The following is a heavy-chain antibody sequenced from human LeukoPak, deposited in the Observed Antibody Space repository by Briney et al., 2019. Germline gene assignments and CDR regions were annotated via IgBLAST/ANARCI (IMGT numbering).Heavy chain of an antibody. D-gene: IGHD2-2*01. J-gene: IGHJ5*02. CDR3: ARDHCSSTSCYPHWFDP. V-gene: IGHV4-59*01. CDR2: ISYSGST. Sequence: SETLSLTCTVSGGSMSSDYWTWIRQLPGKGLEWIGYISYSGSTNYNPSLKSRVTISVDTSKNQFSLKLSSVTAADTAVYYCARDHCSSTSCYPHWFDPWGQGTLVTVSS. CDR1: GGSMSSDY.